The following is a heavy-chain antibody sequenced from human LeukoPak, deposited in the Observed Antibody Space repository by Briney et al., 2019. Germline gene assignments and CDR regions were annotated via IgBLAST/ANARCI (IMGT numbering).Heavy chain of an antibody. D-gene: IGHD2-21*01. V-gene: IGHV1-18*01. Sequence: ASVKVSCKASGYTFTSYGISWVRQAPGKGLEWMGWISAYNGHTNYAQKFQDRVTMTTDASTTTAHMELRSLRSDDTAVYYCARDTAVAYYGMDVWGQGTTVTVSS. J-gene: IGHJ6*02. CDR1: GYTFTSYG. CDR3: ARDTAVAYYGMDV. CDR2: ISAYNGHT.